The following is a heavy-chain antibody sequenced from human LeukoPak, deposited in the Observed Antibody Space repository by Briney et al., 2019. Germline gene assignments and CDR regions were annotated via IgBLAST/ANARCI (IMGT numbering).Heavy chain of an antibody. J-gene: IGHJ3*02. CDR3: ARARGYSYGPDAFDI. D-gene: IGHD5-18*01. V-gene: IGHV4-34*01. Sequence: SETLSLTCAVYGGSFSGYYWSWIRQPPGKGLEWIGEINHSRSTNYNPSLKSRVTISVDTSKNQFSLKLSSVTAADTAVYYCARARGYSYGPDAFDIWGQGTMVTVSS. CDR2: INHSRST. CDR1: GGSFSGYY.